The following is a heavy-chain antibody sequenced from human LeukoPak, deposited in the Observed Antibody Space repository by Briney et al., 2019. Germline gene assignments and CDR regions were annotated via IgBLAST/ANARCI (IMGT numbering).Heavy chain of an antibody. J-gene: IGHJ4*02. Sequence: GGSLRLSCAASGFTFDDCGMSWVRQAPGKGLEWVSGINWNGGSTGYADSMKGRFTISRDNAKNSLYLQMNSLRAEDTAVYYCAKDSRGGTIYWGQGTLVTVSS. CDR2: INWNGGST. CDR3: AKDSRGGTIY. V-gene: IGHV3-20*04. D-gene: IGHD1/OR15-1a*01. CDR1: GFTFDDCG.